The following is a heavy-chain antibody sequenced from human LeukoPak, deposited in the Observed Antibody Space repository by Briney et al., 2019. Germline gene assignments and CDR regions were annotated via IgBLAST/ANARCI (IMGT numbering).Heavy chain of an antibody. CDR1: GFTFSTYA. V-gene: IGHV3-64*04. CDR2: ITSNGDNI. Sequence: GGSLRLSCSASGFTFSTYAMHWVRQAPGKGLEFVSSITSNGDNIFYADSVKGRFTISRDNSKNTLYLQMNSLRGEDTAVYYCAKDTGQWPVRTFDYWGQGTLVTVSS. J-gene: IGHJ4*02. CDR3: AKDTGQWPVRTFDY. D-gene: IGHD6-19*01.